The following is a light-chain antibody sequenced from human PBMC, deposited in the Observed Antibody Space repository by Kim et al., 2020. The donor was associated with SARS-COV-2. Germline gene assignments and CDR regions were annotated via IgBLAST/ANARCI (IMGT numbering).Light chain of an antibody. CDR2: YDT. V-gene: IGLV3-21*01. CDR1: NIGRKS. Sequence: SYELTQSPPVSVAPGQTAWITCGGNNIGRKSVHWYQQRSGQAPVVVISYDTGRPSGIPERFSGSNSGNTATLTISRVEAGDEADYYCQVWDTSTDQYVFGSGTKVTVL. J-gene: IGLJ1*01. CDR3: QVWDTSTDQYV.